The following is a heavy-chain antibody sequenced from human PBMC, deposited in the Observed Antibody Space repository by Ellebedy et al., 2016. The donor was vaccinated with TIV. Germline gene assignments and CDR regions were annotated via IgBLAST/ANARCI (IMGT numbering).Heavy chain of an antibody. CDR1: GFTFSTYG. CDR2: ISYDESND. CDR3: AKQMGGYGSGYAGSDY. Sequence: GESLKISCAASGFTFSTYGMHWVRQAPGKGLEWVAVISYDESNDDYADSVKGRFTISRDNSKNTLYLQMNSLRAEDTAMYYCAKQMGGYGSGYAGSDYWGQGTLVTVSS. V-gene: IGHV3-30*18. J-gene: IGHJ4*02. D-gene: IGHD6-19*01.